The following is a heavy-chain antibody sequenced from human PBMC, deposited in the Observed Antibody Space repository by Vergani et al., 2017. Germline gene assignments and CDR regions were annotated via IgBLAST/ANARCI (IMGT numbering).Heavy chain of an antibody. D-gene: IGHD2-2*01. CDR2: IYYSGST. V-gene: IGHV4-31*03. J-gene: IGHJ4*02. CDR1: GGSISSGGYY. CDR3: ARALGYCSSTSCYHIRYFDY. Sequence: QVQLQESGPGLVKPSQTLSLTCTVSGGSISSGGYYWSWIRQHPGKGLEWIGYIYYSGSTNYNPSLKSRVTISVDTSKNQFSLKLSSVTAADTAVYYCARALGYCSSTSCYHIRYFDYWGQGTLVTVSS.